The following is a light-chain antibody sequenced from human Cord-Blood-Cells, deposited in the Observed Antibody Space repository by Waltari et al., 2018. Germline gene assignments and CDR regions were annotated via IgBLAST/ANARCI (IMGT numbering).Light chain of an antibody. J-gene: IGLJ7*01. V-gene: IGLV2-23*02. CDR1: SSDVWSYNL. CDR3: CSYAGSSTFV. Sequence: QSALTQPASVSGSPGQSITISCTGTSSDVWSYNLVSWYQQHPGKAPKLMIYEVSKRPSGVSNRFSGSKSGNTASLTIYGLQAEDEADYYCCSYAGSSTFVFGGGTQLTVL. CDR2: EVS.